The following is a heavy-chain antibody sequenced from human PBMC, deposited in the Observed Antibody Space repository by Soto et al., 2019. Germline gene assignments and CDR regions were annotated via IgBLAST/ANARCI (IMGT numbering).Heavy chain of an antibody. CDR2: IGTAGDT. V-gene: IGHV3-13*01. D-gene: IGHD3-3*01. CDR3: ARYDFRDAFDI. Sequence: EVQLVESGGGLVQPGGSLRLSCAASGFTFSSYDMHWVRQATGKGLEWVSAIGTAGDTYYPGSVKGRFTISRENAKNSLYLQMNSLRAGDTAVYYCARYDFRDAFDIWGQRTMVTVSS. CDR1: GFTFSSYD. J-gene: IGHJ3*02.